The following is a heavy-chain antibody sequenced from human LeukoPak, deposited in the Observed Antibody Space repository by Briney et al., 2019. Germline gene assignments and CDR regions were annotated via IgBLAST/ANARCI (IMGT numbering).Heavy chain of an antibody. V-gene: IGHV3-23*01. D-gene: IGHD3-22*01. CDR3: AKDHPFDYYYATSGYFLY. J-gene: IGHJ4*02. CDR1: GFTFSSYA. CDR2: VSGSGSGT. Sequence: GGSLRLSCAASGFTFSSYAMAWVRQAPGKGLEWVSSVSGSGSGTYYADSVKGRFTISRDNSKNTVYLQMNSLRADDTAVYYCAKDHPFDYYYATSGYFLYWGQGTLVTVSS.